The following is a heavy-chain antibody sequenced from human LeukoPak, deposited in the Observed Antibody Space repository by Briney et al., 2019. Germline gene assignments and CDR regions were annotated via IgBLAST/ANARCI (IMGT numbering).Heavy chain of an antibody. D-gene: IGHD4-11*01. V-gene: IGHV3-9*01. CDR2: ISWNSGSI. CDR1: GFTFDDYA. Sequence: GGPLRLSCAASGFTFDDYAMHWVRQAPGKGLEWVSGISWNSGSIGYADSVKGRFTISRDNAKNSLYLQMNSLRAEDTALYYCAKDTSNYVHYYYYMDVWGKGTTVTVSS. J-gene: IGHJ6*03. CDR3: AKDTSNYVHYYYYMDV.